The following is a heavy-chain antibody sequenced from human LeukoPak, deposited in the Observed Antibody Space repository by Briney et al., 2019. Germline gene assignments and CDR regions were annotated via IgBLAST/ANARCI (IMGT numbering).Heavy chain of an antibody. CDR1: GGTFSSYA. CDR2: IIPILGIA. J-gene: IGHJ4*02. V-gene: IGHV1-69*04. D-gene: IGHD3-9*01. Sequence: GASVKVSCKASGGTFSSYAISWVRQAPGQGHEWMGRIIPILGIANYAQKFQGRVTITADKSTSTAYMELSSLRSEDTAVYYCASSTSGYYDILTGYQKFDYWGQGTLVTVSS. CDR3: ASSTSGYYDILTGYQKFDY.